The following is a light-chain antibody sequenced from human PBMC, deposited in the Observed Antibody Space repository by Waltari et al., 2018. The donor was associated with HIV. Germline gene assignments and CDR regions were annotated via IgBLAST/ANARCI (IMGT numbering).Light chain of an antibody. J-gene: IGKJ1*01. CDR1: QSVLFSSHNKNY. Sequence: IVLTQSPDSLAVSLGERATINCKSSQSVLFSSHNKNYLAWYQQKSGQAPKLLVSWASTRESGVPDRFSGSGSGTDFTLTSRSLQAEDVAIYYCHQYHTTPRTFGEGTKVEIK. CDR2: WAS. CDR3: HQYHTTPRT. V-gene: IGKV4-1*01.